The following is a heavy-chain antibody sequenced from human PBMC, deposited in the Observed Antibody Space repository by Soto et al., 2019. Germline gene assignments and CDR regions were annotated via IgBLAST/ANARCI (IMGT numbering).Heavy chain of an antibody. CDR1: GGTFSSYA. CDR3: ARDRSPSSGYYPYWFDP. V-gene: IGHV1-69*12. D-gene: IGHD3-22*01. J-gene: IGHJ5*02. Sequence: QVQLVQSGAEVKKPGSSVKVSCKASGGTFSSYAITWVRQAPGQGLEWMGGIIPIFGTANYAQKIQARVTITADESTSTADMELSSLRSEDTAVYYCARDRSPSSGYYPYWFDPWGQATLVTVSS. CDR2: IIPIFGTA.